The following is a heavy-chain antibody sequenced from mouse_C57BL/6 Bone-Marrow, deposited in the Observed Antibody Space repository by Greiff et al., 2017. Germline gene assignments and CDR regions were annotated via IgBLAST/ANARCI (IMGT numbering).Heavy chain of an antibody. J-gene: IGHJ4*01. Sequence: LVESGASVKISCKASGYTFTDYYINWVKQRPGQGLEWIGWIFPGSGSTYYNEKFKGKATLTVDKSSSTAYMLLSSLTSEDSAVYFCARGYYAPYAMDYWGQGTSVTVSS. CDR2: IFPGSGST. V-gene: IGHV1-75*01. D-gene: IGHD1-1*01. CDR1: GYTFTDYY. CDR3: ARGYYAPYAMDY.